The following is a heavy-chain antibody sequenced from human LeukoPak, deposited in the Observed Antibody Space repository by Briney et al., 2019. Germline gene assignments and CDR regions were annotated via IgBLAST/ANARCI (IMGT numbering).Heavy chain of an antibody. CDR1: RGSIRNYY. CDR2: IYYSGST. CDR3: ARETVIASSYDY. V-gene: IGHV4-59*01. D-gene: IGHD4-17*01. J-gene: IGHJ4*02. Sequence: SETLSLTCTVSRGSIRNYYWSWIRQSPGKGLEWIGYIYYSGSTNYNPSLKSRVSISVDTSKNQFSLKLTSVTPTDTAVYYCARETVIASSYDYWGQGILVTVCS.